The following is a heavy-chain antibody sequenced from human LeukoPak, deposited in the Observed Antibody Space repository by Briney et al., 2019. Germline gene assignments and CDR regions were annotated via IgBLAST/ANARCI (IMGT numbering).Heavy chain of an antibody. CDR3: ARDKNWDLEY. Sequence: ASVKVSCKTSGYTFTSYGISWMRQAPGQGLEWMGWISTYNGNTNYAQNLQGRVTMTTDISTSTAYMELRSLRSDDTAMYYCARDKNWDLEYWGQGTLVTVSS. CDR2: ISTYNGNT. J-gene: IGHJ4*02. D-gene: IGHD7-27*01. CDR1: GYTFTSYG. V-gene: IGHV1-18*01.